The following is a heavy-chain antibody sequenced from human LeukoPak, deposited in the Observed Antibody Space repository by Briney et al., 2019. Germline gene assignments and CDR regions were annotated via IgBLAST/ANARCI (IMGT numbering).Heavy chain of an antibody. CDR1: GVSVSSGSYY. CDR2: IYYSGST. J-gene: IGHJ4*02. CDR3: AREVSSGWSLRGYYFDY. D-gene: IGHD6-19*01. V-gene: IGHV4-61*01. Sequence: PSETLSLTCTVSGVSVSSGSYYWSWIRQPPGKGLEWIGYIYYSGSTNYNPSPKSRVTISVDTSKNQFSLKLSSVTAADTAVYYCAREVSSGWSLRGYYFDYWGQGTLVTVSS.